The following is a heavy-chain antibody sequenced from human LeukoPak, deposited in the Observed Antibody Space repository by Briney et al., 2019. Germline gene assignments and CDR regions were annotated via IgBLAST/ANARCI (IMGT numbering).Heavy chain of an antibody. CDR1: GGTFSSYA. Sequence: SVTVSCKASGGTFSSYAISWVRQAPGQGLEWMGGIIPIFGTANYAQKFQGRVTITADESTSTAYMELSSLRSEDTAVYYCARDTAMDGYYGMDVWGQGTTVTVSS. J-gene: IGHJ6*02. CDR3: ARDTAMDGYYGMDV. V-gene: IGHV1-69*13. CDR2: IIPIFGTA. D-gene: IGHD5-18*01.